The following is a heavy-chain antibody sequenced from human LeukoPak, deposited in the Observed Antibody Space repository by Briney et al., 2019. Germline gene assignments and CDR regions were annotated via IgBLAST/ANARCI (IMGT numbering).Heavy chain of an antibody. CDR2: INWNGGST. D-gene: IGHD4-17*01. J-gene: IGHJ4*02. CDR3: ARDPYYGVTTHFDY. CDR1: GFTFDDYG. Sequence: PGGSLRLSCAAPGFTFDDYGMSWVRQAPGKGLEWVSGINWNGGSTGYADSVKGRFTISRDNAKNSLYLQMNSLRAEDTALYYCARDPYYGVTTHFDYWGQGTLVTVSS. V-gene: IGHV3-20*04.